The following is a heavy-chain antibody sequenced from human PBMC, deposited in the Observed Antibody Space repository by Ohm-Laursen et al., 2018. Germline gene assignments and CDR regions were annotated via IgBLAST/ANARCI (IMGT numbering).Heavy chain of an antibody. Sequence: TLSLTCTVSGGSINSNYWSWIRQPPGKGLEWIGFIYYSGSTNYNPSLMSRVTISVDTSKNQLSLKLKSVTAADTAVYYCATLYGTGSNSDSWGQGTLVTVSS. CDR3: ATLYGTGSNSDS. J-gene: IGHJ4*02. D-gene: IGHD3-10*01. CDR2: IYYSGST. V-gene: IGHV4-59*01. CDR1: GGSINSNY.